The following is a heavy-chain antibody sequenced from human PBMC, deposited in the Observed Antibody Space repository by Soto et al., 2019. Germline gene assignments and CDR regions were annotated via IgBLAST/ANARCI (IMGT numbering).Heavy chain of an antibody. CDR2: MYYSGST. CDR3: ARAVTQLWFDY. V-gene: IGHV4-39*02. D-gene: IGHD5-18*01. J-gene: IGHJ4*02. CDR1: GDSISISSYY. Sequence: SETLSLTCTISGDSISISSYYWAWIRQPPGKGLEWIGSMYYSGSTYNNPSLKSRVTMSVDTPKKQFSLILSSVTAADTAVYYCARAVTQLWFDYWGQGTLVTVSS.